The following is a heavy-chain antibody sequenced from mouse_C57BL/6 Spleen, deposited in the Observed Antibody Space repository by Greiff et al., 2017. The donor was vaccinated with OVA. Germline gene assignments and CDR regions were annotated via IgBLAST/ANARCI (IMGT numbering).Heavy chain of an antibody. CDR2: IDPSDSYT. V-gene: IGHV1-59*01. D-gene: IGHD1-1*01. CDR1: GYTFTSYW. CDR3: ARLRTAD. J-gene: IGHJ3*01. Sequence: QVQLQQPGAELVRPGTSVKLSCKASGYTFTSYWMHWVKQRPGQGLEWIGVIDPSDSYTNYNQKFKGKATLTVDTSSSTAYMQLSSLTSEDSAVYYCARLRTADWGQGTLGTVSA.